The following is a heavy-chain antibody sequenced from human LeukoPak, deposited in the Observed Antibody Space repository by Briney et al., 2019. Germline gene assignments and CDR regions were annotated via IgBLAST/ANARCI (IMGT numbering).Heavy chain of an antibody. CDR1: GGSISSGGYS. D-gene: IGHD3-16*01. CDR2: IYHSGST. CDR3: ARHRGGKTFDY. J-gene: IGHJ4*02. Sequence: SQTLSLTCAVSGGSISSGGYSWSWIRQPPGKGLEWIGYIYHSGSTYYNPSLKSRVTISVDTSKNQFSLKLSSVTAADTTVYYCARHRGGKTFDYWGQGTLVTVSS. V-gene: IGHV4-30-2*01.